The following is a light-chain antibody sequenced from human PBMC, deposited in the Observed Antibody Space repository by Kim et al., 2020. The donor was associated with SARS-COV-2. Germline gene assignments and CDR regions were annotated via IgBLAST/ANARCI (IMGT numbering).Light chain of an antibody. J-gene: IGLJ2*01. V-gene: IGLV1-47*01. Sequence: QSVLTQPPSASGTPGQRVTISCSGSSSNIGSNYVYWYQQLPGTAPKLLIYRNNQRPSGVPDRFSGSKSGTSASLALSGLRSEDEADYYCAAWDDSLSGVVFGGGTQLTVL. CDR3: AAWDDSLSGVV. CDR1: SSNIGSNY. CDR2: RNN.